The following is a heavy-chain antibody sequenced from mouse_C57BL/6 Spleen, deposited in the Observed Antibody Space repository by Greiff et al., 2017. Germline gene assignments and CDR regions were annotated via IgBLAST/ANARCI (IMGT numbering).Heavy chain of an antibody. V-gene: IGHV2-5*01. J-gene: IGHJ3*01. CDR1: GFSLTSYG. Sequence: QVHVKQSGPGLVQPSQSLSITCTVSGFSLTSYGVHWVRQSPGKGLEWLGVIWRGRSTDYNAAFMSRLSITKDNSKSQVFFKMNSLQADDTAIYYCAASYYYGSEGFAYWGQGTLVTVSA. D-gene: IGHD1-1*01. CDR3: AASYYYGSEGFAY. CDR2: IWRGRST.